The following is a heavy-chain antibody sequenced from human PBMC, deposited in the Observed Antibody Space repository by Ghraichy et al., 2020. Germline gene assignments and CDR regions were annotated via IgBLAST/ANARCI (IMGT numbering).Heavy chain of an antibody. D-gene: IGHD4-17*01. CDR3: AKDRTAVTTAPLGF. V-gene: IGHV3-23*01. Sequence: GGSLRLSCAASGFTFMNYAMGWVRQAPGKGLEWVSTVSASGGTTYYADSVKGRFTISRDNFKNILYLQMSSLRAEDTAVYYCAKDRTAVTTAPLGFWGQGSLVTVSS. J-gene: IGHJ4*02. CDR1: GFTFMNYA. CDR2: VSASGGTT.